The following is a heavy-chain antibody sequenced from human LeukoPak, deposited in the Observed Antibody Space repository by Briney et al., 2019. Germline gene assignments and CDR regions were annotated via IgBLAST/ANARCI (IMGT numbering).Heavy chain of an antibody. D-gene: IGHD2-2*01. V-gene: IGHV4-59*01. CDR3: AREYCSSTSCYFDY. Sequence: SETLSLTCTVSGGSISSYYWSWTRQSPGKGLEWIGYIYNSGSTNYNPSLKSRVTISVDTSKNQFSLKLSSVTAADTAVYHCAREYCSSTSCYFDYWGQGTLVTVSS. CDR1: GGSISSYY. CDR2: IYNSGST. J-gene: IGHJ4*02.